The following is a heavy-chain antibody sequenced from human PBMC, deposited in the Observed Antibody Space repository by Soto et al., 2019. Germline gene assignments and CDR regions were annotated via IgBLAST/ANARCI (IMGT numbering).Heavy chain of an antibody. J-gene: IGHJ4*02. CDR3: ARELQGLYYFDY. V-gene: IGHV1-24*01. D-gene: IGHD4-4*01. Sequence: ASVKVSCKVSGYTLTELSMHLVRQAPGKGLXGMXGFXXEXGXXXYXXXFQGRVTITRDTSASTAYMELSSLRSDDTAVYYCARELQGLYYFDYWGQGTLVTVSS. CDR1: GYTLTELS. CDR2: FXXEXGXX.